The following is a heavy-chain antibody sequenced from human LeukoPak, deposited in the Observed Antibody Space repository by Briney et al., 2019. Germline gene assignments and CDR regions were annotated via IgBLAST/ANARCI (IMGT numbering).Heavy chain of an antibody. D-gene: IGHD3-10*01. CDR2: MFYNGST. CDR1: GGSISSYY. CDR3: AGAPPLITLVRGARSLKFKLFDS. V-gene: IGHV4-59*01. Sequence: SETLSLTCTVSGGSISSYYWSWIRQPPGKGLEWIGYMFYNGSTNYNPSLKSRVSISVDTSKNQFSLKLSSVTAADTAVYYCAGAPPLITLVRGARSLKFKLFDSWGQGTLVTVSS. J-gene: IGHJ4*02.